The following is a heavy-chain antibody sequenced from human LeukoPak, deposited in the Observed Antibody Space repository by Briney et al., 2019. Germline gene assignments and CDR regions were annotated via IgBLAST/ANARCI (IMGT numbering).Heavy chain of an antibody. CDR1: GFTFSSYA. CDR2: ISGSGGST. V-gene: IGHV3-23*01. D-gene: IGHD3-10*01. J-gene: IGHJ5*02. Sequence: QPGGSLRLSCAASGFTFSSYAMSWVRQAPGKGLEWVSVISGSGGSTYYADSVKGRFTISRDNSKNTLYLQMNSLRAEDTAVYYCAKGGPYYGSGSHRTTNCFDPWGQGTLVTVSS. CDR3: AKGGPYYGSGSHRTTNCFDP.